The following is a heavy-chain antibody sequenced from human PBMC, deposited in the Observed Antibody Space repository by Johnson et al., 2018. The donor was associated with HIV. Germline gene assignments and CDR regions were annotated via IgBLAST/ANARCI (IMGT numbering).Heavy chain of an antibody. J-gene: IGHJ3*01. D-gene: IGHD2/OR15-2a*01. Sequence: VQLVESGGGVVQPGGSLRLSCAASGFTFSNVWMTWVRQSPGKGLEWVGRIKSKTSGGTADYTAPLKGRFTISRDNAKNTVYLQMNSLKVEETAVYYCARVPLLEYYYHNTRGAQGTMVTVSS. V-gene: IGHV3-15*05. CDR2: IKSKTSGGTA. CDR1: GFTFSNVW. CDR3: ARVPLLEYYYHNTR.